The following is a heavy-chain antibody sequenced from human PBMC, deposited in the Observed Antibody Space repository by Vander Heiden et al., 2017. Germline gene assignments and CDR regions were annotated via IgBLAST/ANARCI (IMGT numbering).Heavy chain of an antibody. Sequence: EVQLLESGGDWVQPGGSLRLSCAASGFTFSVYAMSWVRQAPGKGLEWVSDISGSGATTYYADSVKGRFTISRDNSKNALYLQMNSLRAEDTALYYCAKLYGDSGADYFDYWGQGTLVTVSS. CDR2: ISGSGATT. V-gene: IGHV3-23*01. CDR1: GFTFSVYA. J-gene: IGHJ4*02. CDR3: AKLYGDSGADYFDY. D-gene: IGHD4-17*01.